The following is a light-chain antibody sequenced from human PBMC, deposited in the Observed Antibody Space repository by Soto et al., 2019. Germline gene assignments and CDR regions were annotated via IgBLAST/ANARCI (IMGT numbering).Light chain of an antibody. J-gene: IGKJ1*01. Sequence: DIQMTQSPSYLSASVGDRVTITCRASQGIRNDLGWYRQKPGKAPQSLIFAASSLQSGVPSRFSGSGSGTEFTLTIRSLQPEDFATYYCQQYESYSPWTVGQGTKVDIK. CDR2: AAS. CDR3: QQYESYSPWT. V-gene: IGKV1-17*01. CDR1: QGIRND.